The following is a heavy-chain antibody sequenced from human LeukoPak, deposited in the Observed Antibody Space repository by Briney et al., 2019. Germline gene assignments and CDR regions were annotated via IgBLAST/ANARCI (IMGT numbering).Heavy chain of an antibody. CDR3: ARLPGVLVPPRNYFDY. CDR1: GGSFSGYY. V-gene: IGHV4-34*01. J-gene: IGHJ4*02. D-gene: IGHD2-8*02. CDR2: INHSGST. Sequence: PSETLSLTCAVYGGSFSGYYWSWIRQPPGKGLEWIGEINHSGSTNYNPSLKSRVTISVDTSKNQFSLKLSSVTAADTAVYYCARLPGVLVPPRNYFDYWGQGTLVTVSS.